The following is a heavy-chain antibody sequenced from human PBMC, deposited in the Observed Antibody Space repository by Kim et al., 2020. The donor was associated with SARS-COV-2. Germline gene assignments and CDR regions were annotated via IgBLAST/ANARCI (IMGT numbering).Heavy chain of an antibody. V-gene: IGHV3-74*01. J-gene: IGHJ1*01. Sequence: GGSLRLSCAGSGFIFSSYWMHWVRQAPGKGLVWVSRITSDGNSATYADSVKGRFTISRDNAKNTLYLQMDSLRADDTAVYYCVRVLLGAGGYFQYWGQGALVSVSS. CDR3: VRVLLGAGGYFQY. CDR1: GFIFSSYW. D-gene: IGHD1-26*01. CDR2: ITSDGNSA.